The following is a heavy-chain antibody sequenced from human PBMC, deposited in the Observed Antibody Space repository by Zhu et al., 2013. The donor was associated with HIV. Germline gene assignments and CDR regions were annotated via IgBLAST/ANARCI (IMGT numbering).Heavy chain of an antibody. CDR1: GGTFSSYA. CDR3: ARDQRFGWSGYPTVYYYYGMDV. V-gene: IGHV1-69*01. Sequence: QVQLVQSGAEVKKPGSSVKVSCKASGGTFSSYAISWVRQAPGQGLEWMGGIIPIFGTANYAQKFQGRVTITADESTSTAYMELSSLRSEDTAVYYCARDQRFGWSGYPTVYYYYGMDVWGQGTTVTVSS. D-gene: IGHD3-3*01. CDR2: IIPIFGTA. J-gene: IGHJ6*02.